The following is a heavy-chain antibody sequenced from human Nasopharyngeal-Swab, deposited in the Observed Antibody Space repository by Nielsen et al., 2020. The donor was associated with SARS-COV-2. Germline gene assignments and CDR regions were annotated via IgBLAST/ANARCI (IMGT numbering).Heavy chain of an antibody. CDR1: GGSVSSGSYY. D-gene: IGHD1-20*01. J-gene: IGHJ4*02. Sequence: SETLSLTCTVSGGSVSSGSYYWSWIRQPPGKGLEWIGYIYYSGSTNYNPSLKSRVTISVDTSKNQFSLKLSSVTAADTAVYYCARGYNWTRGFVSRGFGYWGQGTLVTVSS. CDR3: ARGYNWTRGFVSRGFGY. V-gene: IGHV4-61*01. CDR2: IYYSGST.